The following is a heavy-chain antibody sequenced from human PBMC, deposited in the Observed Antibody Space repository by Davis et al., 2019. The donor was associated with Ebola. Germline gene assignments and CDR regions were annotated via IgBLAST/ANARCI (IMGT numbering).Heavy chain of an antibody. CDR1: GFTFSSYN. V-gene: IGHV3-48*02. D-gene: IGHD4-23*01. CDR3: ARGVGGC. Sequence: GESLKIPCAASGFTFSSYNMNWVRQAPGKGLEWVSYISSSSSTIYYADSVKGRFTISRDNAKNSLYLQMNSLGDDDTAVYYCARGVGGCWGQGTLVTVSS. J-gene: IGHJ4*02. CDR2: ISSSSSTI.